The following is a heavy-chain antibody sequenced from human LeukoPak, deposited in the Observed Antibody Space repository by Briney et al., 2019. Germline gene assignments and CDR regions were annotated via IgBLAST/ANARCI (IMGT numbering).Heavy chain of an antibody. Sequence: SETLSLTCSVSGGSITSYYWGWIRQPPGKGLEWIGSMYSSGRAYYNPSLKSRVTISVDTSKNQFSLKLSSVTAADTAVYYCARSGSGYLRYYFDYWGQGTLVTVSS. J-gene: IGHJ4*02. CDR2: MYSSGRA. CDR3: ARSGSGYLRYYFDY. CDR1: GGSITSYY. V-gene: IGHV4-39*07. D-gene: IGHD5-12*01.